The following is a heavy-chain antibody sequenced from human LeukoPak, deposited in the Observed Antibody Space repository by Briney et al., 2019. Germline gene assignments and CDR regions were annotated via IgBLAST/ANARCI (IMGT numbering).Heavy chain of an antibody. CDR2: MTYSDTTV. D-gene: IGHD1-26*01. Sequence: GGSLRLSCVASGLPFSSFHVNWVRQVPGKGLEWLAHMTYSDTTVEYADSIQGRFTISRDAATETVYLQMNSLRAEDTATYYCARVLSGTPFDYYLYMDVWGKGTTVIVSS. CDR1: GLPFSSFH. J-gene: IGHJ6*03. V-gene: IGHV3-48*03. CDR3: ARVLSGTPFDYYLYMDV.